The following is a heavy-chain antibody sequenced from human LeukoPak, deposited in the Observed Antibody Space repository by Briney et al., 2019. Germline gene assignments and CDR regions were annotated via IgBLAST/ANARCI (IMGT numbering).Heavy chain of an antibody. D-gene: IGHD1-26*01. CDR1: GFTFSDYY. Sequence: PGGSLRLSCAASGFTFSDYYMSWIRQAPGKGLEWVSYISSSGSTTYYADSVKGRFTISGDNAKNSLYLQMNSLRAEDTAVYYCAKAELVGAAAWHFDYWGQGTLVTVSS. J-gene: IGHJ4*02. V-gene: IGHV3-11*01. CDR3: AKAELVGAAAWHFDY. CDR2: ISSSGSTT.